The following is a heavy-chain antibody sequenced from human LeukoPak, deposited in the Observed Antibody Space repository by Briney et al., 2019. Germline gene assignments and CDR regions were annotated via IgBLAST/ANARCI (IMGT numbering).Heavy chain of an antibody. V-gene: IGHV4-39*07. J-gene: IGHJ3*02. Sequence: SETLSLTCTVSGGSISSSSYYWGWIRQPPGKGLGWIRRIYYSGSNYYNPSLKSRVTISVDTSKNQFSLKLSSVTAADTAVYYCARVSNSGYNSRGAFDIWGQGTMVTVSS. CDR3: ARVSNSGYNSRGAFDI. CDR2: IYYSGSN. CDR1: GGSISSSSYY. D-gene: IGHD3-22*01.